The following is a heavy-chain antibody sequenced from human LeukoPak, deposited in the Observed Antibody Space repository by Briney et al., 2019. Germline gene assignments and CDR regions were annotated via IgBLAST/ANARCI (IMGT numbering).Heavy chain of an antibody. CDR1: GYTFTSYD. CDR3: ARARRYCSSTSCYWFDP. D-gene: IGHD2-2*01. CDR2: MNPNSGNT. Sequence: ASVKVSCKASGYTFTSYDINWVRQANGQGLEWMGLMNPNSGNTGYAQKFQGRVTITRNTSISTAYMELSNLRSEDTAVYYCARARRYCSSTSCYWFDPWGQGTLVTASS. J-gene: IGHJ5*02. V-gene: IGHV1-8*03.